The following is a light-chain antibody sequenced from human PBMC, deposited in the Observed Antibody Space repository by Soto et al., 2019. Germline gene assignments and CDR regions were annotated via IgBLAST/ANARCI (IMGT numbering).Light chain of an antibody. Sequence: EIVITQYPATLSVSPGERATLSSRASQSVSSNLAWYQQKPGQAPRLLIYGASTRATGIPARFSGSESGTEFTLTISSLQSEDFAVYYCHQYNYWPTWTLGQGT. CDR3: HQYNYWPTWT. CDR2: GAS. J-gene: IGKJ1*01. CDR1: QSVSSN. V-gene: IGKV3-15*01.